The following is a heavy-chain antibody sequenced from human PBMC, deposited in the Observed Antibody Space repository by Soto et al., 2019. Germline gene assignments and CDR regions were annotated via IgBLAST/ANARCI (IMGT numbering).Heavy chain of an antibody. Sequence: QVQLVESGGGVVQPGRSLRLSCAASGFTFSSYAMHWVRLAPGKGQEWVAVISYDGSNKYYADSVKGRFTISRDNSKNTLYLQMNSLRAEDTAVYYCAREGPAATNDAFDIWGQGTMVTVSS. CDR1: GFTFSSYA. CDR2: ISYDGSNK. D-gene: IGHD2-2*01. CDR3: AREGPAATNDAFDI. J-gene: IGHJ3*02. V-gene: IGHV3-30-3*01.